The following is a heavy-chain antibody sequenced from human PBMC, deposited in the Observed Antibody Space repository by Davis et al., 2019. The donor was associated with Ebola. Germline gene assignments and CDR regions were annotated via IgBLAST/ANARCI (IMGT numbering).Heavy chain of an antibody. CDR3: VSGPFDY. CDR2: VSWDGGST. J-gene: IGHJ4*02. V-gene: IGHV3-43*01. D-gene: IGHD1-26*01. Sequence: PGGSLRLSCAASGFIFDDNTMHWVRQAPGKGPEWISLVSWDGGSTYYADSVKGRFTIFRDNSKNSLYLQMNSLRTEDTALYYCVSGPFDYWGPGTLVTVSS. CDR1: GFIFDDNT.